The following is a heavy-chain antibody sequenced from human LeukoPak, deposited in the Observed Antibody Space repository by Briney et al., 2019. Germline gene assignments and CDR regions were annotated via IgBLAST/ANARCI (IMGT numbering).Heavy chain of an antibody. D-gene: IGHD4-23*01. CDR3: ARGAHYGGNSPDY. Sequence: GRSLRLSCAASGFNFGSYAMHWVRQAPDKGLQWVAVIWYDGSNKYYADSVKGRFIISRDNSMSTVFLQMNSLRIEDTGVYYCARGAHYGGNSPDYWGQGTLVTVSS. CDR2: IWYDGSNK. V-gene: IGHV3-30*04. CDR1: GFNFGSYA. J-gene: IGHJ4*02.